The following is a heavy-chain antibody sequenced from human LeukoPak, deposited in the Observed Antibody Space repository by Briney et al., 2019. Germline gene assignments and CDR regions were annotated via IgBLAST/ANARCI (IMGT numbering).Heavy chain of an antibody. V-gene: IGHV3-23*01. CDR3: ARDQSLDY. Sequence: GGSLRLSCAASGFTFSTSAMNWVRQAPGKGLEWVSAISGSGGSTYYADSVKGRFTISRDNSKNTLYLQMNSLRAEDTAVYYCARDQSLDYWGQGTLVTVSS. J-gene: IGHJ4*02. CDR2: ISGSGGST. CDR1: GFTFSTSA.